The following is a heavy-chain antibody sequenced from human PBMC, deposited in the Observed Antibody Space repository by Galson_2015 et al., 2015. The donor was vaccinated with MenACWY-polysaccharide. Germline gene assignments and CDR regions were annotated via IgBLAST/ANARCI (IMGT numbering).Heavy chain of an antibody. CDR2: INAGTGNM. Sequence: SVKVSCKASGYTFTSYAMFWVRQAPGQGLECLGWINAGTGNMKYSQNFQGRVTITRDTSATTAYMEMSSLRSEDTAVYYCARYVSAEDGAVAGCYDYWGQGTLVTVSS. V-gene: IGHV1-3*01. CDR1: GYTFTSYA. D-gene: IGHD6-19*01. CDR3: ARYVSAEDGAVAGCYDY. J-gene: IGHJ4*02.